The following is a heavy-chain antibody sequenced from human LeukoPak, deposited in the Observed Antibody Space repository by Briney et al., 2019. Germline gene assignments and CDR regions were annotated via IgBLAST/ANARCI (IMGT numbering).Heavy chain of an antibody. V-gene: IGHV1-18*04. J-gene: IGHJ4*02. CDR3: ARSAHGSYYDY. CDR2: ISAYNGNT. D-gene: IGHD1-26*01. Sequence: GASVKVSCKASGYTFTSYYMHWVRQAPGQGLEWMGWISAYNGNTNYAQKLQGRVTMTTDTSTSTAYMELRSLRSDDTAVYYCARSAHGSYYDYWGQGTLVTVSS. CDR1: GYTFTSYY.